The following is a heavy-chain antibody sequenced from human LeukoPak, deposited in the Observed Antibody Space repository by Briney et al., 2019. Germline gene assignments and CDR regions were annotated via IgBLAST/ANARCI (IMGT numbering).Heavy chain of an antibody. Sequence: PSETLSLTCTVSGGSVSSYYWSWIRQPAGKGLEWIGRIYTSGSTNYNPPLKSRVTMSVDTSKNQFSLKLSSVTAADTAVYYCARVVPRGRPRYFDLWGRGTLVTVSS. J-gene: IGHJ2*01. CDR1: GGSVSSYY. V-gene: IGHV4-4*07. CDR2: IYTSGST. CDR3: ARVVPRGRPRYFDL.